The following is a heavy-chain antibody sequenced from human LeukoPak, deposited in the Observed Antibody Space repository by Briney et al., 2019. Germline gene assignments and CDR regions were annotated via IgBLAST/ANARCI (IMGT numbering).Heavy chain of an antibody. J-gene: IGHJ5*02. CDR3: ARGGIVVVVAAEFDP. Sequence: GGSLRLSCAASGFTFSSYAMHWVRQAPGKGLEWVAVISYDGSNKYYADSVKGRFTISRDNSKNMLYLQMNSLRAEDTAVYYCARGGIVVVVAAEFDPWGQGTLVTVSS. D-gene: IGHD2-15*01. CDR1: GFTFSSYA. V-gene: IGHV3-30-3*01. CDR2: ISYDGSNK.